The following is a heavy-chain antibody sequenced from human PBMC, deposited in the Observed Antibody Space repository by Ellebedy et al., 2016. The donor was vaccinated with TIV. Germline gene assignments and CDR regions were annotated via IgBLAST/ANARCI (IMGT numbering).Heavy chain of an antibody. CDR2: IDPIDSDT. V-gene: IGHV5-10-1*01. CDR3: AWGTGGGWNLDS. D-gene: IGHD6-19*01. J-gene: IGHJ4*02. Sequence: GESLKISCKASGYSFTSYWMTWVRQMPGKGLEWLGRIDPIDSDTNYRPSFQGHVTISADKFIRTAYLQWSSLKASDTAMYYCAWGTGGGWNLDSWGQGTLVTVSS. CDR1: GYSFTSYW.